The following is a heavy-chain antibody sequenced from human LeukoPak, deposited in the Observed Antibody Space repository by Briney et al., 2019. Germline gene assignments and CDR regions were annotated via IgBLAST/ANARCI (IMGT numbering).Heavy chain of an antibody. V-gene: IGHV6-1*01. CDR3: ARLDANFADF. CDR1: GDSVSSNSAA. D-gene: IGHD1-7*01. CDR2: TYYRSRWYT. Sequence: SQTLSLTCAISGDSVSSNSAAWNWISQSPSRGLEWLGRTYYRSRWYTDYALSLRSRITIRPDTSGNQFSLQLDSVTPEDTAVYYCARLDANFADFWGQGTLVTVSS. J-gene: IGHJ4*02.